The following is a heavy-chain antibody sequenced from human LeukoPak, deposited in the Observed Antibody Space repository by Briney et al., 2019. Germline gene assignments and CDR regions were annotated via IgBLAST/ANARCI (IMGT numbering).Heavy chain of an antibody. D-gene: IGHD1-26*01. CDR1: GGSISGSGSSYY. CDR3: ARTPRYSGNYYNAFDI. V-gene: IGHV4-39*01. J-gene: IGHJ3*02. Sequence: SSETLSLTYTVSGGSISGSGSSYYWVWIRQPPGKGLEWIGSIYYSGSTYYNPSLKSRVTISVDTSKNQFSLKLSSVTAADTAVYFCARTPRYSGNYYNAFDIWGQGTTVTVSS. CDR2: IYYSGST.